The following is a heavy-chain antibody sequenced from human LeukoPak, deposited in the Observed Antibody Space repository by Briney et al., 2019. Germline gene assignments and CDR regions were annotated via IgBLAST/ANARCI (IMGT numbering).Heavy chain of an antibody. D-gene: IGHD1-26*01. V-gene: IGHV3-20*04. Sequence: GGSLRLSCAASGFTFDDYGMSWVRQAPGKGLEWVSGINWNGGSTGYADSVKGRFTISRDNVKNSLYLQMNSLRAEDTALYYCARVRGSHYYFDYWGQGTLVTVSS. CDR2: INWNGGST. CDR3: ARVRGSHYYFDY. J-gene: IGHJ4*02. CDR1: GFTFDDYG.